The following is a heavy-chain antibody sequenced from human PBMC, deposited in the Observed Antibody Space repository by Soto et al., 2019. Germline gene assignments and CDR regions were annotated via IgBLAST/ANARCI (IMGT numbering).Heavy chain of an antibody. J-gene: IGHJ4*02. CDR2: IWYDASKQ. Sequence: SLRLSGETSGFSFSVYGMHWVRQAPGKGLEWVAVIWYDASKQFYAASVEGRFTISRDNSKAILYLQMNSLRAEDAAVYYCAAWAEGATEVHWGQGTLVTVSS. V-gene: IGHV3-33*01. CDR1: GFSFSVYG. D-gene: IGHD2-15*01. CDR3: AAWAEGATEVH.